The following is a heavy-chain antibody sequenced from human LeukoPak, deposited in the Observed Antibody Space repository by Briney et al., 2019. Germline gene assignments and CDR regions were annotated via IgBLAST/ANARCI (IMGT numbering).Heavy chain of an antibody. D-gene: IGHD1-26*01. CDR3: AKYGPQDSGSSHFDY. V-gene: IGHV3-23*01. CDR1: GFTFSSYA. CDR2: IRDSGSST. Sequence: GGSLRLSCAASGFTFSSYAMSWVRQAPGKGLEWVSAIRDSGSSTHYADSVRGRFTTSRDNSKNTLFLQMNSLRAEDTAIYYCAKYGPQDSGSSHFDYWGQGALVTVSS. J-gene: IGHJ4*02.